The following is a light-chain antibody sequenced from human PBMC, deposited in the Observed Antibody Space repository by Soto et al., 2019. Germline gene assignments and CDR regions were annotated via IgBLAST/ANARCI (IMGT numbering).Light chain of an antibody. CDR1: SGHSSYA. CDR2: LNSDGSH. CDR3: HTWRTGLHI. J-gene: IGLJ2*01. Sequence: QSVLTQSPSASASLGASVKLTCTLSSGHSSYAIAWHQQQPEKGPRYLMKLNSDGSHSKGDGIPDRFSGSSSGAERYLTTSSLQSEDEADYFCHTWRTGLHIFAAGTTLTVL. V-gene: IGLV4-69*02.